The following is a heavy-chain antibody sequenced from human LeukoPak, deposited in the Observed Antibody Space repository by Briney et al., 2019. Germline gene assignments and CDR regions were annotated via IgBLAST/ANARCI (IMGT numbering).Heavy chain of an antibody. CDR3: AREGHYYDSSGYYRRYYFDY. J-gene: IGHJ4*02. CDR2: INPNSGGT. D-gene: IGHD3-22*01. Sequence: ASVKVSCKASGYTFTDYYIHWVRQAPGQGLEWMGWINPNSGGTNFTQKFQGRVTMTRDTSITTAYMELSSLRSDDTAVYYCAREGHYYDSSGYYRRYYFDYWGQGTLVTASS. CDR1: GYTFTDYY. V-gene: IGHV1-2*02.